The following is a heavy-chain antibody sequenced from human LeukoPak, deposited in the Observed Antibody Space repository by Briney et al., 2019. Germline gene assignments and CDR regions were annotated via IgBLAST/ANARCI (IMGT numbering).Heavy chain of an antibody. J-gene: IGHJ5*02. Sequence: SETPSLTCTVSGGSISSGGYYWSWIRQHPGKGLEWIGYIYYSGSTYYNPSLKSRVTISVDTSKNQFSLKLSSVTAADTAVYYCAREGSDPPWFDPWGQGTLVTVSS. CDR3: AREGSDPPWFDP. D-gene: IGHD1-26*01. V-gene: IGHV4-31*03. CDR2: IYYSGST. CDR1: GGSISSGGYY.